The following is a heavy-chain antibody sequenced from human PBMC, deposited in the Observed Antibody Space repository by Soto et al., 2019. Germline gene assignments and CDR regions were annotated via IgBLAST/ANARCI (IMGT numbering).Heavy chain of an antibody. D-gene: IGHD2-15*01. J-gene: IGHJ5*02. V-gene: IGHV4-59*08. CDR3: ARQPVPEVVRGGWFDP. CDR2: IYYSGST. Sequence: QVQLQESGPGLVKPSETLSLTCTVSGGSISSYYWSWIRQPPGKGLEWIGYIYYSGSTNYNPSLKSRVTISVDPSKNQFSLKLSSVTAADTAVYYCARQPVPEVVRGGWFDPWGQGTLVTVSS. CDR1: GGSISSYY.